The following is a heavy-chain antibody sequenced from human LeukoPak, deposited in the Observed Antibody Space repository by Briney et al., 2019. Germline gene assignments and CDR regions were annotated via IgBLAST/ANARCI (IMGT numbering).Heavy chain of an antibody. Sequence: SQTLSLTCGISGDSVSSNSAPWHWIRQSPSRGLEWLGRTYYGSKWNNDYAVSVKSRITINPDTSKNQLSLQLNSVTPEDTAVYYCAKGWLLTRLSNWGQGTLVTVSS. CDR2: TYYGSKWNN. CDR1: GDSVSSNSAP. V-gene: IGHV6-1*01. J-gene: IGHJ4*02. D-gene: IGHD3-9*01. CDR3: AKGWLLTRLSN.